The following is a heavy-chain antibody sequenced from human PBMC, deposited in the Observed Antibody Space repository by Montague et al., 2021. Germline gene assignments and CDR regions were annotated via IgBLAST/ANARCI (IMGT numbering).Heavy chain of an antibody. CDR2: TYCRSKWYY. Sequence: CAISGDSVSSNSAAWNWIRQSPSRGLEWLGRTYCRSKWYYDYAVSVKSRITIHPDTSKNQFSLQLSSVTPEDTAVYYCAREGVGDLLFSFDSWGQGTLVTVSS. J-gene: IGHJ4*02. V-gene: IGHV6-1*01. D-gene: IGHD3-10*01. CDR1: GDSVSSNSAA. CDR3: AREGVGDLLFSFDS.